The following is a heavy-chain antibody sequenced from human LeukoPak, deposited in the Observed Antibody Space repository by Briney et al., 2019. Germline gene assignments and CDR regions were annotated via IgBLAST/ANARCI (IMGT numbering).Heavy chain of an antibody. J-gene: IGHJ6*02. Sequence: GSPRLSCAASGFTFSSYAMSWVRQAPGKGLEWVSAISGSGGSTYYADSVKGRFTISRDNSKNTLYLQMNSLRAEDTAVYYCAKAGLDSSGPWYGMDVWGQGTTVTVSS. CDR2: ISGSGGST. D-gene: IGHD6-19*01. V-gene: IGHV3-23*01. CDR3: AKAGLDSSGPWYGMDV. CDR1: GFTFSSYA.